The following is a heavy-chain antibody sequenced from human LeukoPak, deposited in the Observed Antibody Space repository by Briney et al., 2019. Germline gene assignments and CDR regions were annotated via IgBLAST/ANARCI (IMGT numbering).Heavy chain of an antibody. V-gene: IGHV7-4-1*02. Sequence: ASVKVSCKASEYTFTGYYLHWVRQAPGQGLEWMGRINTNTGNPTYAQGFTGRFVFSLDTSVSTAYLQISSLKAEDTAVYYCARARRSSAYNWFDPWGQGTLVTVSS. CDR1: EYTFTGYY. D-gene: IGHD6-6*01. CDR2: INTNTGNP. CDR3: ARARRSSAYNWFDP. J-gene: IGHJ5*02.